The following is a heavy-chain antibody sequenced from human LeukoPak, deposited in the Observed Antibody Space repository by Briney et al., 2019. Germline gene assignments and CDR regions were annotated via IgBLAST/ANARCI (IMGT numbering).Heavy chain of an antibody. Sequence: GGSLRLSCAASGFTLSSYWMHWVRQAPGKGLVWVSRINSDGSSTSYADSVKGRFAISRDNAKNTLYLQMNSLRAEDTAVYYCASGGMDTTMVTEFDYWGQGTLVTVSS. J-gene: IGHJ4*02. CDR1: GFTLSSYW. D-gene: IGHD5-18*01. CDR3: ASGGMDTTMVTEFDY. CDR2: INSDGSST. V-gene: IGHV3-74*01.